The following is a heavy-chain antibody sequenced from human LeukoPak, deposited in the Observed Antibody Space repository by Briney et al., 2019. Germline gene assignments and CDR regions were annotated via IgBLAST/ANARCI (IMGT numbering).Heavy chain of an antibody. CDR3: AKSSPGGGYHSYYGMDV. D-gene: IGHD5-24*01. CDR1: GFTFDDFA. V-gene: IGHV3-9*01. CDR2: ISWNSGSR. J-gene: IGHJ6*02. Sequence: GGSLRLSCAASGFTFDDFAMHWVRQAPGKGLEWVSGISWNSGSRGYADSVKGRFTISRDNAKKSLYLQMNSLRAADTALYYCAKSSPGGGYHSYYGMDVWGQGTTVTVSS.